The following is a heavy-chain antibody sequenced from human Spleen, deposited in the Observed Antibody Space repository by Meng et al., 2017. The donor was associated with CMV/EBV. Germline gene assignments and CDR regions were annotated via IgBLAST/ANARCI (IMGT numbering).Heavy chain of an antibody. CDR3: ARDPRAIFGVAPDY. CDR1: GGTFNNYA. Sequence: ASVKVSCKASGGTFNNYAISWVRQAPGQGLEWMGKISVYDGNTKYAQNFEGRVTLTTDTSTTTAYMELRSLTSDDTAVYYCARDPRAIFGVAPDYWGQGTLVTVSS. D-gene: IGHD3-3*01. V-gene: IGHV1-18*01. J-gene: IGHJ4*02. CDR2: ISVYDGNT.